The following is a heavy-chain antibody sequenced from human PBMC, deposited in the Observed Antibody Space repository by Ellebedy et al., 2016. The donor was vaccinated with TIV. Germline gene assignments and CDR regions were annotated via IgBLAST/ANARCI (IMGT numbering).Heavy chain of an antibody. J-gene: IGHJ3*02. CDR2: IYSGGST. D-gene: IGHD3-22*01. Sequence: PGGSLRLSCAASGFTVSSNYMSWVRQAPGKGLEWVSVIYSGGSTYYADSVKGRFTISRDNSKNTLYLQMNSLRAEDTAVYYCARDLGYYDSSGHDAFDIWGQGTMVTVSS. CDR3: ARDLGYYDSSGHDAFDI. V-gene: IGHV3-66*01. CDR1: GFTVSSNY.